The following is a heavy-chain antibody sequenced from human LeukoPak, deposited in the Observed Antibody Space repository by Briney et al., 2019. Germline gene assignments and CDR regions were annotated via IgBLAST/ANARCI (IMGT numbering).Heavy chain of an antibody. CDR1: GFSFSAYG. Sequence: GGSLRLSCAASGFSFSAYGMHWVRQAPGNGLEWVALISYDGSYKNYADSVEGRFTISRDNSKNTLYLQMNSLRLDDTAVYYCAKALEYYYYFGMDVWGQGTTVIVSS. J-gene: IGHJ6*02. D-gene: IGHD3-3*01. CDR2: ISYDGSYK. V-gene: IGHV3-30*18. CDR3: AKALEYYYYFGMDV.